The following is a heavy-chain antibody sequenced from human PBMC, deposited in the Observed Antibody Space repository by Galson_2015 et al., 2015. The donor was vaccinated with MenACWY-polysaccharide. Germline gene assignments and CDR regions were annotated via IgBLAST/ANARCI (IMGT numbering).Heavy chain of an antibody. V-gene: IGHV3-74*01. D-gene: IGHD2-21*02. CDR3: ARDPHCGAGCSIHDAFDV. J-gene: IGHJ3*01. Sequence: SLRLSCAASGFTFSSYWMHWVRQAPGEGLVWVSRINTDGSSTSYADSVKGRFTVSRDNAKNTVYLQMNSPRAEDTAVYYCARDPHCGAGCSIHDAFDVWGQGTKVTVSS. CDR1: GFTFSSYW. CDR2: INTDGSST.